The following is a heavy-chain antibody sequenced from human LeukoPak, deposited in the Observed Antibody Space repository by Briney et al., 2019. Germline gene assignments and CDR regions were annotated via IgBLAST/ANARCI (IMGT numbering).Heavy chain of an antibody. J-gene: IGHJ4*02. CDR1: GFTFNKSW. D-gene: IGHD4-23*01. CDR3: ARDWASVALDY. Sequence: PGGSLRLSCAASGFTFNKSWMSWVRQAPGKGPEWVANIKEDGTQKYYVDSVRDRFTISRDNAENSLYLQMNSLRDEDTAVYYCARDWASVALDYWGQGTLVTVSS. CDR2: IKEDGTQK. V-gene: IGHV3-7*01.